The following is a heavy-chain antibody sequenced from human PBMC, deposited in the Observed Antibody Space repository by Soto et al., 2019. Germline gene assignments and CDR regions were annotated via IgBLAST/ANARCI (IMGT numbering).Heavy chain of an antibody. CDR3: ARGAECSSTSCYRGWFDP. Sequence: ASVKVSCKASGYTFTSYDINWVRQATGQGLEWMGWMNPNSGNTGYAQKFQGRVTMTRNTSISTAYMELSSLRSEDTAVYYCARGAECSSTSCYRGWFDPWGQGTLVTVSS. D-gene: IGHD2-2*01. CDR1: GYTFTSYD. J-gene: IGHJ5*02. V-gene: IGHV1-8*01. CDR2: MNPNSGNT.